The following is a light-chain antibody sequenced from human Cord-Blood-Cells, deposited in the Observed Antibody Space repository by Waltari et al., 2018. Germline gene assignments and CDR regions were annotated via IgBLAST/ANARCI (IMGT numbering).Light chain of an antibody. Sequence: EIVLTQSPATLSLSPWERATLSCRASQSVSSYVAWYQQKPGQAPRLLIYDASNRATGIPARFSGSGSGTDFTLTISSLEPEDFAVYYCQQRSNWLTFGQGTRLEIK. CDR2: DAS. CDR1: QSVSSY. CDR3: QQRSNWLT. V-gene: IGKV3-11*01. J-gene: IGKJ5*01.